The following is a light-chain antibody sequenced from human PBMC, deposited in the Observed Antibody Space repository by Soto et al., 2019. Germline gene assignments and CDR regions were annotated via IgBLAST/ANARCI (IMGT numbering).Light chain of an antibody. CDR3: QSYDNSLNGSYV. Sequence: QLVLTQPPSVSGAPGQTVTISCTGSSSNIGAGYNVHWYQQLPGTAPKLLIYGNTNRPSGVPGRFSASKSGTSASLAITGVQAEDEADYYCQSYDNSLNGSYVFGTGTKLTVL. J-gene: IGLJ1*01. CDR2: GNT. CDR1: SSNIGAGYN. V-gene: IGLV1-40*01.